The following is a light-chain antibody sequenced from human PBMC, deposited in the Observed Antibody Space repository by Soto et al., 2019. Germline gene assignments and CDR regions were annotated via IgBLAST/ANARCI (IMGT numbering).Light chain of an antibody. CDR2: KAS. Sequence: DLQMTQSPSTRSAALGDRVSMTCGASQSISSWLAWYQHKQGKAPKLRIYKASSLESGVPSRFSGSLYGTEFNLTISSLQTDDFATYYCKQYNSYPWTFGQVTKVDI. V-gene: IGKV1-5*03. CDR1: QSISSW. J-gene: IGKJ1*01. CDR3: KQYNSYPWT.